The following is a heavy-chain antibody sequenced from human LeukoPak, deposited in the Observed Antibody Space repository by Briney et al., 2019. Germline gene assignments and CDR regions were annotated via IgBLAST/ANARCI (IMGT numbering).Heavy chain of an antibody. CDR3: AGTYYDILTGPPEDAFDI. J-gene: IGHJ3*02. CDR1: GGSISSYY. V-gene: IGHV4-59*08. Sequence: SETLSLTCTVSGGSISSYYWSWIRQPPGKGLEWIGYIYYSGSTNYNPSLKSRVTISVDTSKNQFSLKLSSVTAADTAVYYCAGTYYDILTGPPEDAFDIWGQGTVVTVSS. D-gene: IGHD3-9*01. CDR2: IYYSGST.